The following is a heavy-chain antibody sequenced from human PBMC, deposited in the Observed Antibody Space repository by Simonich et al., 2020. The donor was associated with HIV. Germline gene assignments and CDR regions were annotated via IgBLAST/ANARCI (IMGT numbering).Heavy chain of an antibody. V-gene: IGHV4-34*01. D-gene: IGHD1-1*01. CDR3: ARGSNPKERDHDSFDI. CDR1: GGSFSAYY. J-gene: IGHJ3*02. CDR2: INHRGST. Sequence: QVQLQQWGAGLLKPSETLSLTCAVYGGSFSAYYWSWIRQPPGKGLEWIGEINHRGSTTYNAALKGRVTISVDSSKNQFSLKLSSVTAADAAVYYCARGSNPKERDHDSFDIWGQGTMVTVSS.